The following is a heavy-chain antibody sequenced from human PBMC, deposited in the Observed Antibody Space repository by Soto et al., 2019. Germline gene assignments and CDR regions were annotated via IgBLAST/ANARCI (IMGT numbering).Heavy chain of an antibody. CDR1: FTSYG. Sequence: FTSYGISWVRQAPGQGLDWMGWISAYNGNTNYAQKLQGRVTMTTDTSTGTAYMALRILRSDDTAVYYCASDISYSDSSGYGPSLDYWGQGTLVTVSS. CDR3: ASDISYSDSSGYGPSLDY. CDR2: ISAYNGNT. V-gene: IGHV1-18*01. J-gene: IGHJ4*01. D-gene: IGHD3-22*01.